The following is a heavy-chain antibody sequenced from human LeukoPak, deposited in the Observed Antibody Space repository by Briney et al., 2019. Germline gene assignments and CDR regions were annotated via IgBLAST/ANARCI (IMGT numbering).Heavy chain of an antibody. D-gene: IGHD5-12*01. CDR2: ISYDGSNK. CDR3: ARGWYSGYDYYFDY. V-gene: IGHV3-30*04. CDR1: GFTFSSYA. J-gene: IGHJ4*02. Sequence: GGSLRLSCAASGFTFSSYAMHWVRQAPGKGLEWVAVISYDGSNKYYADSVKGRFTISRDNSKNTLYLQMNSLRAEDTAVYYCARGWYSGYDYYFDYWGQGTLVTVSS.